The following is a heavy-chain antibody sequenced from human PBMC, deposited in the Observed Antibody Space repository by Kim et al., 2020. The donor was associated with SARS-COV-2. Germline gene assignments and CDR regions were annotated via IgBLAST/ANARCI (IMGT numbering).Heavy chain of an antibody. CDR3: ARDRHPIHLWFDYFYGMDV. J-gene: IGHJ6*02. Sequence: ASVKVSCKASGFSFITYTMHWVRQAPGQGLEWMGWINAGDGHTKYSEKFQDRITITRDTSANTAYMELSSLTSEDTALYFCARDRHPIHLWFDYFYGMDVWGQGTTVTVSS. V-gene: IGHV1-3*01. D-gene: IGHD5-18*01. CDR1: GFSFITYT. CDR2: INAGDGHT.